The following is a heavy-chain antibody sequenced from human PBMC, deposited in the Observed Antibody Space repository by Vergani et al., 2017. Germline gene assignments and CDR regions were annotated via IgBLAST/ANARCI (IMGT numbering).Heavy chain of an antibody. V-gene: IGHV4-34*01. CDR2: INHSGST. J-gene: IGHJ6*03. CDR3: ARSVGRRRNYYYMDV. CDR1: GFTFSDYY. Sequence: QVQLVESGGGLVKPGGSLRLSCAASGFTFSDYYMSWIRQAPGKGLEWIGEINHSGSTNYNPSLKSRVTISVDTSKNQFSLKLSSVTAADTAVYYCARSVGRRRNYYYMDVWGKGTTVTVSS.